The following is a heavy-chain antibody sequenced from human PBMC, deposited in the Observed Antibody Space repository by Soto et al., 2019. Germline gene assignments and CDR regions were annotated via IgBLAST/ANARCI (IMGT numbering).Heavy chain of an antibody. CDR1: GFTFDEYG. CDR3: AKSTGGTANGMDV. J-gene: IGHJ6*02. V-gene: IGHV3-9*01. Sequence: EVQLVESGGGLVQPGRSLRLSCGASGFTFDEYGMHWVRQAPGKGLEWVSGISWNSGTIGYADSVKGRFTISRDNAKNSLSLQMSSLRAEDTALYYCAKSTGGTANGMDVWGQGTTVTVS. CDR2: ISWNSGTI. D-gene: IGHD2-8*02.